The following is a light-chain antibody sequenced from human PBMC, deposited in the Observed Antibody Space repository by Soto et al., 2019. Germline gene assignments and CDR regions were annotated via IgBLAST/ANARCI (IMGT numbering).Light chain of an antibody. V-gene: IGKV3-11*01. CDR1: QSVSSY. CDR3: QQRSNWPPET. J-gene: IGKJ1*01. Sequence: EIVLTQSPATLSLSPGERATLSCRASQSVSSYLAWYQQKPGQAPRLLIYDASNRATGIPARFSGSGSGTDFTLTISSLEPEDFAVYYCQQRSNWPPETFGQGTKVAIK. CDR2: DAS.